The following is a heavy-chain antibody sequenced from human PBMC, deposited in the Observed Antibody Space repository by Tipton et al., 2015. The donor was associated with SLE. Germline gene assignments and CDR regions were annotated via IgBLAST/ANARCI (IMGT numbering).Heavy chain of an antibody. D-gene: IGHD6-13*01. Sequence: GLVKPSETLTLTCTVSGDSISSGYYWGWIRQPPGKGLEWIGYIHHSGSTNYNPSLQSRVTISVDTSKNQFSLKLGSVTAADTAVYYCARLVSWPYYFDYWGQGTLVSVSS. CDR2: IHHSGST. J-gene: IGHJ4*02. CDR1: GDSISSGYY. V-gene: IGHV4-61*05. CDR3: ARLVSWPYYFDY.